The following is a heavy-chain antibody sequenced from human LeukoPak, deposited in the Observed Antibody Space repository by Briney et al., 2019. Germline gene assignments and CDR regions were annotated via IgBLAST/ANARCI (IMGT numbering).Heavy chain of an antibody. Sequence: GGSLRLSCAASGFTFSSYSMNWVRQAPGKGLEWVSSISSSSSYIYYADSVKGRFTISRDNAKNSLYLQMNSLRAEDTAVYYCARDAHDFWSGSTSYYYGMDVWGQGTTVTVSS. CDR3: ARDAHDFWSGSTSYYYGMDV. CDR2: ISSSSSYI. D-gene: IGHD3-3*01. J-gene: IGHJ6*02. CDR1: GFTFSSYS. V-gene: IGHV3-21*01.